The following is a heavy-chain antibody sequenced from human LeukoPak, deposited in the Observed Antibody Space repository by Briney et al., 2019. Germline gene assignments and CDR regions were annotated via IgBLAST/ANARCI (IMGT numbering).Heavy chain of an antibody. D-gene: IGHD4-17*01. CDR2: IIPILGIA. CDR1: GGTFSSYA. V-gene: IGHV1-69*04. Sequence: SLKVSCKASGGTFSSYAISWVRQAPGQGLEWMGRIIPILGIANYAQKFQGRVTITADKSTSTAYMELSSLRSEDTAVYYCARDLNYGDSYWGQGTLVTVSS. CDR3: ARDLNYGDSY. J-gene: IGHJ4*02.